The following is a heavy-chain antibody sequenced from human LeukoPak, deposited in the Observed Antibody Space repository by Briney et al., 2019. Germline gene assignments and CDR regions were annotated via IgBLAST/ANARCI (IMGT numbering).Heavy chain of an antibody. D-gene: IGHD6-13*01. CDR3: ARDLVKQQLVRGEFDY. Sequence: GRSLRLSCAASGFTFSSYAMHWVHQPPGKGLEWVAVISYDGSNKYYADSVKGRFTISRDNSKNTLYLQMNSLRAEDTAVYYCARDLVKQQLVRGEFDYWGQGTLVTVSS. J-gene: IGHJ4*02. CDR2: ISYDGSNK. CDR1: GFTFSSYA. V-gene: IGHV3-30*04.